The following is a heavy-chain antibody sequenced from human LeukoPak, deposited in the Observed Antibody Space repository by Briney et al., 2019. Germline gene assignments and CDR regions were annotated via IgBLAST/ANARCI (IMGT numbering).Heavy chain of an antibody. CDR1: GYILSSYN. J-gene: IGHJ4*02. Sequence: ASVKVSCKASGYILSSYNMHWVRQAPGQGLEWLGIINPSGGDTKYAQKFQGRVTLTRDKSTSTVYMELSSLTSDDTAVYYCAREGRNDILTGYTTPYFDYWGQGTLVTVSS. V-gene: IGHV1-46*01. D-gene: IGHD3-9*01. CDR3: AREGRNDILTGYTTPYFDY. CDR2: INPSGGDT.